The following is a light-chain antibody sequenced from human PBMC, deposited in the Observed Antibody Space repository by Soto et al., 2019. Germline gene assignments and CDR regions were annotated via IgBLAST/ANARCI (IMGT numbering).Light chain of an antibody. CDR2: DVS. V-gene: IGLV2-14*01. CDR1: SSDVGGYNY. J-gene: IGLJ2*01. CDR3: SSYTSSSTLAV. Sequence: QSVLTQPASVSGSPGQSITISCTGTSSDVGGYNYVSWYQQHPGKAPKLMIYDVSNRPSGVSNRFSGSKSGNTASLTISGLQAEDEPDYYCSSYTSSSTLAVFGGGTQLT.